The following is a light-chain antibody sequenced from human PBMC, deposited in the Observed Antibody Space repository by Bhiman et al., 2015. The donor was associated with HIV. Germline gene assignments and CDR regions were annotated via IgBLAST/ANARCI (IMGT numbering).Light chain of an antibody. V-gene: IGLV3-25*03. Sequence: SYELTQPPSVSVSPGQTARITCSGDALPKQYAYWYQQKPGQAPVLVMYKDSKRPSGIPDRISGSKSGTSATLGITGLQTGDEADYYCGTWDSSLSAGVFGGGTRLTVL. CDR2: KDS. CDR3: GTWDSSLSAGV. J-gene: IGLJ3*02. CDR1: ALPKQY.